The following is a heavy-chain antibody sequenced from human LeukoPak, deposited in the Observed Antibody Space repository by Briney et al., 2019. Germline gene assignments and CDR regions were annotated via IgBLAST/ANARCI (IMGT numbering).Heavy chain of an antibody. CDR1: GYTFTRYG. J-gene: IGHJ4*02. D-gene: IGHD1-26*01. CDR3: ARSGRGTYYYFDY. Sequence: ASVKVSCKASGYTFTRYGMSWVRHAPGQGLEWMGWISGSNGNTNYAQKLQGRVTMTTDTSTGTAYMELRSLRSDDTAVYYCARSGRGTYYYFDYWGQGTLVTVSS. V-gene: IGHV1-18*01. CDR2: ISGSNGNT.